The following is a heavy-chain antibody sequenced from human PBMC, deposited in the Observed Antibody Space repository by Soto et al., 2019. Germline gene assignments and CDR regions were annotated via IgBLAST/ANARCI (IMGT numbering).Heavy chain of an antibody. CDR3: AREKTYYYDSSGYYPPDDAFDI. V-gene: IGHV1-46*01. Sequence: ASVKVSCKASGYTFTSYYMHWVRQAPGQGLEWMGIINPSGGSTSYAQKFQGRVTMTRDTSTSTAYMELSSLRSEDTAMYYCAREKTYYYDSSGYYPPDDAFDIWGQGTMVTVSS. CDR2: INPSGGST. CDR1: GYTFTSYY. J-gene: IGHJ3*02. D-gene: IGHD3-22*01.